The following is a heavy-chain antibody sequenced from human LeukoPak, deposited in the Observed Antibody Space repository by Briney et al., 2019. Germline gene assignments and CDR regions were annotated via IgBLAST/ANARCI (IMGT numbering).Heavy chain of an antibody. Sequence: SETLSLTCTVSGGSISSYYWSWIRQHPGKGLEWIGYIYYSGSTYYNPSLKSRVTISVDTSKNQFSLKLSSVTAADTAVYYCARAVQLWLYYFDYWGQGTLVTVSS. J-gene: IGHJ4*02. CDR3: ARAVQLWLYYFDY. CDR1: GGSISSYY. CDR2: IYYSGST. D-gene: IGHD5-18*01. V-gene: IGHV4-59*06.